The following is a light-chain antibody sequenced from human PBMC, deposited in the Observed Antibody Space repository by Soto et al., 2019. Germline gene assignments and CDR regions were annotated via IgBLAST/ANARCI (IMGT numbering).Light chain of an antibody. CDR2: EVT. V-gene: IGLV2-14*01. Sequence: QSALTQPASVSGSPGQSITISCTGTSSDVGVYNYVSWYQQHPGKAPKLMIFEVTSRPSGVSNRFSGSKSGNTVSLTISGLQAEDEADYYCSSYTSSSTSVFGGGTKLTVL. CDR3: SSYTSSSTSV. CDR1: SSDVGVYNY. J-gene: IGLJ3*02.